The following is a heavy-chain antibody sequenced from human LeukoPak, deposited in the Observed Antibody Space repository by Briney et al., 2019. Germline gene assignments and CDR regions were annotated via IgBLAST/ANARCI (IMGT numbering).Heavy chain of an antibody. J-gene: IGHJ4*02. CDR2: IYYSGST. V-gene: IGHV4-30-4*01. CDR3: ARGAYQSHYYDSSGYRGAYYFDY. CDR1: GGSISSGDYY. D-gene: IGHD3-22*01. Sequence: SQTLSLTCTVSGGSISSGDYYWSWIRQPPGKGLEWIGYIYYSGSTYYNPSLKSRVTISVDTSKNQFSLKLSSVTAADTAVYYCARGAYQSHYYDSSGYRGAYYFDYWGQGTLVTVSS.